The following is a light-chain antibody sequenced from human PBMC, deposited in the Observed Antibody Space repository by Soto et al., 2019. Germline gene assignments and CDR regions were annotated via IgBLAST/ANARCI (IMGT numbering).Light chain of an antibody. CDR2: EVS. CDR1: SSDVGGYNY. V-gene: IGLV2-8*01. Sequence: VLTQPPSASGSPGQSVTISCTGTSSDVGGYNYVSWYQQHPGKAPKLMIYEVSKRPSGVPDRFSGSKSGNTSSLTVSGLQAEDEADYYCTSYAGSNNFVVFGGGTKVTVL. CDR3: TSYAGSNNFVV. J-gene: IGLJ2*01.